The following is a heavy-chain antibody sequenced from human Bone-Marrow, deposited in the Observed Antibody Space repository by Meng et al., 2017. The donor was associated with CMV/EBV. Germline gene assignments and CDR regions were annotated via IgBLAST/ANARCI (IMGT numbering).Heavy chain of an antibody. CDR2: ISSSSSSYT. CDR1: GFTFSIYS. V-gene: IGHV3-21*01. CDR3: AKSPVHINYAADVAS. Sequence: GGSLRLSCAASGFTFSIYSMNWVRQAPGKGLEWVSSISSSSSSYTYYAGSVKGRFTVSRDNAKNSLYLQMNSLRAEDTAVYYCAKSPVHINYAADVASWGQGTLVTVSS. J-gene: IGHJ5*01. D-gene: IGHD4-11*01.